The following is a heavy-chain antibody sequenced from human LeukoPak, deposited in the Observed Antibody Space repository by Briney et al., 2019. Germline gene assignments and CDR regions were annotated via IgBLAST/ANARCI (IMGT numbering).Heavy chain of an antibody. J-gene: IGHJ5*02. CDR2: IIPIFGTA. D-gene: IGHD6-13*01. CDR3: ARDHYSSSWYPGDWFDP. V-gene: IGHV1-69*13. CDR1: GGTFSSYA. Sequence: ASVKVSCKASGGTFSSYAISWVRQAPGQGLEWMGGIIPIFGTANYAQKFQGRVTITADESTSTAYMELSSLRSEDTAVYYCARDHYSSSWYPGDWFDPWGQGTLVTISS.